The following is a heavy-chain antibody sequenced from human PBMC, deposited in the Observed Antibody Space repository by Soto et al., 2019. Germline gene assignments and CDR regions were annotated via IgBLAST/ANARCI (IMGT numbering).Heavy chain of an antibody. CDR3: AREMAGLGGEYDS. Sequence: QVQLVQSGAEVKNPGASVKVSCKTSGYTFTKYGVGWVRQAPGQGLEWMGWISGSSGNANYAEKVQGRITLTTGTSTSTVSIELRSLRSDATAVYYCAREMAGLGGEYDSWGQGTLVTVSS. J-gene: IGHJ4*02. V-gene: IGHV1-18*01. CDR1: GYTFTKYG. CDR2: ISGSSGNA. D-gene: IGHD3-16*01.